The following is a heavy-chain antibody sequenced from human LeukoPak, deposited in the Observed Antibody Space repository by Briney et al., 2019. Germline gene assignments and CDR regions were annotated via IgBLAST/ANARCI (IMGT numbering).Heavy chain of an antibody. D-gene: IGHD2-2*01. CDR2: IKQDASEK. CDR1: GFTFSSSW. J-gene: IGHJ4*02. CDR3: ASEYCSTTSCAKLGY. Sequence: GGSLTLSCAASGFTFSSSWLSWVRQAPGKGLVWVANIKQDASEKYYVDSVEGRFTILRDNAKNSLYLQMNSLRAEDTAVYYCASEYCSTTSCAKLGYWGQGTLVTVSS. V-gene: IGHV3-7*01.